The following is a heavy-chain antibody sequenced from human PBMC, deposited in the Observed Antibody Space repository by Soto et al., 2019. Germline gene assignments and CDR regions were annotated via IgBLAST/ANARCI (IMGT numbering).Heavy chain of an antibody. J-gene: IGHJ4*02. V-gene: IGHV3-23*01. Sequence: EVQLLESGGGLVQPGGSLRVSCAASGITFSNYVMSWVRQAPGGGLEWVSAISGNGFDTYYADSVKGRFTISRDNSKNTLYLQISSLRVEDTAVYYCAKRRGEGYFDNWGQGTLVTVSS. CDR1: GITFSNYV. CDR2: ISGNGFDT. D-gene: IGHD3-16*01. CDR3: AKRRGEGYFDN.